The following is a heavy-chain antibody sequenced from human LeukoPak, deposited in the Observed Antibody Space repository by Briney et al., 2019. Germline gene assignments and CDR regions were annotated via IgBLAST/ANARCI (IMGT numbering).Heavy chain of an antibody. CDR2: ILVGSGNT. V-gene: IGHV1-58*01. Sequence: ASVKVSCEASGFTFTSTAVQWVRQARGQRLEWIGWILVGSGNTNYARMFQERVTLTWDVSTSTAYMVLSSLRSEDTAIYYCASDPPYTSSSAWWGQGTLVTVSS. D-gene: IGHD2-2*01. CDR1: GFTFTSTA. CDR3: ASDPPYTSSSAW. J-gene: IGHJ4*02.